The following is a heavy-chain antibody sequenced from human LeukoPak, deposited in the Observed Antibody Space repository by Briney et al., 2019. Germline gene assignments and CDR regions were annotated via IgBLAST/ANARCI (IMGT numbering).Heavy chain of an antibody. V-gene: IGHV3-74*01. CDR1: GLTFSRYA. CDR2: INSDGSST. Sequence: PGGSLRLSCAASGLTFSRYAMSWVRQAPGKGLVWVSRINSDGSSTSYADSVKGRFTISRDNAKNTLYLQMNSLRAEDTAVYYCASWGIADDYWGQGTLVTVSS. D-gene: IGHD6-13*01. J-gene: IGHJ4*02. CDR3: ASWGIADDY.